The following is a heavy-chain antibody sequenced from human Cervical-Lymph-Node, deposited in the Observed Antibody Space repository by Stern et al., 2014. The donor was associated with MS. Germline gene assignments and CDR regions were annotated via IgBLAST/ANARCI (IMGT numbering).Heavy chain of an antibody. D-gene: IGHD6-19*01. CDR1: GFTFSTYA. J-gene: IGHJ4*02. CDR3: ARGGRCSGLEY. CDR2: VSYDGAKS. Sequence: VQLVESGGGVVQPGRSLSLSCVVSGFTFSTYAMHCVRQAPGQGLERVAFVSYDGAKSNSTDSVKARFTISRDNSKNTLYLHMNSLRDEGTAVYFCARGGRCSGLEYWGQGALVTVSS. V-gene: IGHV3-30-3*01.